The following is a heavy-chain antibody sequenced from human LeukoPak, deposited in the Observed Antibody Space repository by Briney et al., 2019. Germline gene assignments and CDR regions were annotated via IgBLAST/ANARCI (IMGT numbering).Heavy chain of an antibody. J-gene: IGHJ4*02. CDR2: IHYSGST. Sequence: SETLSLTCTVSGGSISSSSYYWGWIRQPPGKGLEWIGSIHYSGSTYYNPSLKSRVTISVDTSKNQLSLKLSSVTAADTAVYYCARQLDYWGQGTLVTVSS. V-gene: IGHV4-39*01. CDR3: ARQLDY. CDR1: GGSISSSSYY.